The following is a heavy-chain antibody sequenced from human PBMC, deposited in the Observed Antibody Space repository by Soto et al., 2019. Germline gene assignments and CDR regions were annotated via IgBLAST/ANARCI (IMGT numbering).Heavy chain of an antibody. CDR1: GYTFTSYG. J-gene: IGHJ4*02. CDR2: ISAYNGNT. CDR3: ARGLGVTIFGVVFKGVLDY. D-gene: IGHD3-3*01. V-gene: IGHV1-18*04. Sequence: QVQLVQSGAEVKKPGASVKVSCKASGYTFTSYGISWVRQAPGQGLEWLGWISAYNGNTNYAQKHQGRVTMTTDTSTSTAYLELRSLRSDDTAVYYCARGLGVTIFGVVFKGVLDYWGQGTLVTVSS.